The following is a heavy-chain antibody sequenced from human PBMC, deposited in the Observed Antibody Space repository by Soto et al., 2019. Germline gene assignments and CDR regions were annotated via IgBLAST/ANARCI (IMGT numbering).Heavy chain of an antibody. D-gene: IGHD6-6*01. CDR2: IKSKTDAGTT. CDR1: GFTFNNAW. CDR3: TKKREGRGRSSSV. Sequence: EVQLVESGGGLVKPGRSLRLSCAASGFTFNNAWMSWYRQAPGKGLEWVGRIKSKTDAGTTDYAAPVEGRFTISRDDSKNTRYLQVNNLKTEDTAVYDCTKKREGRGRSSSVWGQGTMVTVSS. J-gene: IGHJ3*01. V-gene: IGHV3-15*01.